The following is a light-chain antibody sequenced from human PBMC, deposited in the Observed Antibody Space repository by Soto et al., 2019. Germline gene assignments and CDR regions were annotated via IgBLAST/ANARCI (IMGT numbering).Light chain of an antibody. J-gene: IGKJ2*03. V-gene: IGKV1-33*01. CDR1: EDISKY. CDR3: QQCDALPFS. Sequence: DVQLTQSPSSLSASVGDKVTITCQANEDISKYLNWYQQKPGKAPKLLIYGVSNLETGVPSVFSGSGSGTHFNLTLTTLQPEHVGTYFCQQCDALPFSFGLGTPLDIK. CDR2: GVS.